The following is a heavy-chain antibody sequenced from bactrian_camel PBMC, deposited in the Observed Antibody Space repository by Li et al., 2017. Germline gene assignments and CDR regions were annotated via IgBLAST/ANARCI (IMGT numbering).Heavy chain of an antibody. J-gene: IGHJ4*01. CDR3: AAANWGYFGLHTREYRY. CDR1: GYHHSAYC. V-gene: IGHV3S6*01. Sequence: VQLVESGGKTVQTGGSLRLSCQASGYHHSAYCLAWFRQAPGGEREAVAGISTDGRSTDYAGSVGGRFTISRDNAKNTLYLQMDNPKPEDTAMYYCAAANWGYFGLHTREYRYWGQGTQVTVS. CDR2: ISTDGRST. D-gene: IGHD1*01.